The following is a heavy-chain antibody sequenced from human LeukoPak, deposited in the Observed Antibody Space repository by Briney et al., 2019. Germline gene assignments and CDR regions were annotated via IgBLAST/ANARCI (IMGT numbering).Heavy chain of an antibody. CDR3: ARALIAAADKTYYFDY. V-gene: IGHV1-18*01. J-gene: IGHJ4*02. CDR1: GYTFTSYG. CDR2: ISAYNGNT. Sequence: GASVKVSCKASGYTFTSYGISWVRQAPGQGLEWMGWISAYNGNTNYAQKLQGRVTMTTDTSTSTAYMELRSLRSDDTAVYYCARALIAAADKTYYFDYWGQGTLVTVFS. D-gene: IGHD6-13*01.